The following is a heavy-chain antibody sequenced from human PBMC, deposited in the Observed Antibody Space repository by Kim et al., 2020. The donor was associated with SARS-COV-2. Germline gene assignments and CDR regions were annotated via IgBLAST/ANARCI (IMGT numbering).Heavy chain of an antibody. V-gene: IGHV3-23*01. CDR1: GFTFSTYA. Sequence: GGSLRLSCSASGFTFSTYAMSWVRQAPGKGLEWVSAVNGRGGRTYYTDSVKGRFTISRDNSKNTLYLQMKSLRDEDTALYYCAKHAEWELPGEFDYWGQGTLVTVSS. D-gene: IGHD1-26*01. J-gene: IGHJ4*02. CDR3: AKHAEWELPGEFDY. CDR2: VNGRGGRT.